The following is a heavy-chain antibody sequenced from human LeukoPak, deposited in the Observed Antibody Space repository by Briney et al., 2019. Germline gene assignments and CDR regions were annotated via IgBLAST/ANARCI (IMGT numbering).Heavy chain of an antibody. CDR1: GYTLTELS. D-gene: IGHD3-10*01. CDR3: ATAVYYYGSGSPWDY. Sequence: ASVKVSCKVSGYTLTELSMHWVRQAPGKGLEWMGGFDPEDGETIYAQKFQGRATMTEDTSTDTAYMELSSLRSEDTAVYYCATAVYYYGSGSPWDYWGQGTLVTVSS. V-gene: IGHV1-24*01. CDR2: FDPEDGET. J-gene: IGHJ4*02.